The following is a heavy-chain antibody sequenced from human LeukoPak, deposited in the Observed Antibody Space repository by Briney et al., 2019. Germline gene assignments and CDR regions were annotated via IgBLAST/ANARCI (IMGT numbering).Heavy chain of an antibody. Sequence: GGSLRLSCAASGFTFSNYWMNWIRQAPGKGLEWVSSISSSSSYIYYADSVKGRFTISRDNAKNSLYLQMNSLRAEDTAVYYCARDDDFWSGYETYYYGMDVWGQGTTVTVSS. CDR2: ISSSSSYI. CDR1: GFTFSNYW. V-gene: IGHV3-21*01. CDR3: ARDDDFWSGYETYYYGMDV. D-gene: IGHD3-3*01. J-gene: IGHJ6*02.